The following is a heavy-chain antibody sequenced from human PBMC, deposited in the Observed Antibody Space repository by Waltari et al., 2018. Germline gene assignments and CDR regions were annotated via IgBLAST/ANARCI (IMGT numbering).Heavy chain of an antibody. CDR1: GFTFSSSW. J-gene: IGHJ6*02. D-gene: IGHD1-26*01. V-gene: IGHV3-74*01. CDR3: ARVSGSYWDYYYYGMDV. Sequence: EVQLVESGGGLVQPGGSLRLSCAASGFTFSSSWMHWVRQAPGKGLVWVSRINSDGSSTSYADSVKGRFTISRDNAKNTLYLQMNSLRAEDTAVYYCARVSGSYWDYYYYGMDVWGQGTTVTVSS. CDR2: INSDGSST.